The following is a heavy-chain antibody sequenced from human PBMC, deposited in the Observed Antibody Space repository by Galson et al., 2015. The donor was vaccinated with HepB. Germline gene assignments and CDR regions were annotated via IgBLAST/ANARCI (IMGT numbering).Heavy chain of an antibody. CDR2: ISSSSSTI. CDR1: GFTFSSYS. CDR3: ARDLGSGYTIPDY. Sequence: SLRLSCAASGFTFSSYSMNWVRQAPGKGLEWVSYISSSSSTIYYADSVKGRFTISRDNAKNSLYLQMNSLRAEDTAVYYCARDLGSGYTIPDYWGQGTLVTVSS. V-gene: IGHV3-48*01. D-gene: IGHD3-22*01. J-gene: IGHJ4*02.